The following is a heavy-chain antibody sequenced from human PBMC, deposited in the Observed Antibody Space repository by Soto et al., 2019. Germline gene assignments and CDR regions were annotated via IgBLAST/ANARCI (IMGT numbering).Heavy chain of an antibody. J-gene: IGHJ4*02. CDR1: GFTFSSYG. V-gene: IGHV3-30*18. Sequence: PGGSLRLSCAASGFTFSSYGMHWVRQAPGKGLEWVAVISYDGSNKYYADSVKGRFTISRDNSKNTLYLQMNSLRAEATAVYYCAKAGGGWFDYWGQGTLVTLAS. D-gene: IGHD2-15*01. CDR2: ISYDGSNK. CDR3: AKAGGGWFDY.